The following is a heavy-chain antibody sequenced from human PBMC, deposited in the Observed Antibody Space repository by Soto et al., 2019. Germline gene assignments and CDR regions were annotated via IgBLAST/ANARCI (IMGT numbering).Heavy chain of an antibody. CDR3: AKNGDYVLEY. CDR2: VFRSGDT. V-gene: IGHV4-4*02. CDR1: GDSVSNNKW. Sequence: SATLSLTCAVSGDSVSNNKWWSWVRLSPGKRLEWIGEVFRSGDTNYNPSLKSRVTISMDKSKNEFLLQLKSVTAADTAMYYCAKNGDYVLEYWGQGTLVT. J-gene: IGHJ4*02. D-gene: IGHD4-17*01.